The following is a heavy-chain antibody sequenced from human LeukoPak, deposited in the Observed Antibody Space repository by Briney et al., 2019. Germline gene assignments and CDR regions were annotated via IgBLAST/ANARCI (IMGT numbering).Heavy chain of an antibody. CDR1: GGTFSSCA. CDR3: ARANGDYVGYFDY. CDR2: IIPIFGTA. D-gene: IGHD4-17*01. Sequence: SVKVSCKASGGTFSSCAISWVRQAPGQGLEWMGGIIPIFGTANYAQKFQGRVTITADESTSTAYMELSSLRSEDTAVYYCARANGDYVGYFDYWGQGTLVTVSS. V-gene: IGHV1-69*13. J-gene: IGHJ4*02.